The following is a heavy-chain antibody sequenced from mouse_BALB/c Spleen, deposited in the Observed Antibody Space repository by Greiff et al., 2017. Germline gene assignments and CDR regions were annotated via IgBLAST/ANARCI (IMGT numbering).Heavy chain of an antibody. CDR1: GFNIKDTY. CDR3: GEGDYGSSWFAY. V-gene: IGHV14-3*02. J-gene: IGHJ3*01. Sequence: VHVKQSGAELVKPGASVKLSCTASGFNIKDTYMHWVKQRPEQGLEWIGRIDPANGNTKYDPKFQGKATITADTSSNTAYLQLSSLTSEDTAVYYCGEGDYGSSWFAYWGQGTLVTVSA. CDR2: IDPANGNT. D-gene: IGHD1-1*01.